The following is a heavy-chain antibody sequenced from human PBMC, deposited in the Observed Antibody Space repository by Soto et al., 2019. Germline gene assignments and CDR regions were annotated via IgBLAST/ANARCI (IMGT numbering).Heavy chain of an antibody. V-gene: IGHV3-33*01. CDR3: ARDLPRLQTTVTPKAPFDY. CDR1: GFTFSSYG. D-gene: IGHD4-17*01. CDR2: IWYDGSNK. J-gene: IGHJ4*02. Sequence: PGGSLRLSCAASGFTFSSYGMHWVRQAPGKGLEWVAVIWYDGSNKYYADSVKGRFTISRDNSKNTLYLQMNSLRAEDTAVYYCARDLPRLQTTVTPKAPFDYWGQGTLVTVSS.